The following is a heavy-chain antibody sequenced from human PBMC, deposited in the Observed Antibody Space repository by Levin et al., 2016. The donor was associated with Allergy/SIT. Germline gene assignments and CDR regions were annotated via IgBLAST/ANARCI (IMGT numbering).Heavy chain of an antibody. Sequence: SETLSLTCTVSGGSINSYYWNWIRQPAGKGLEWIGRIFSSGSTNYNPSLKSRVSMSVDTSKNQFSLKLSSVTAADTAVYYCARERHGDYVSDYWGQGTLVTVSS. CDR3: ARERHGDYVSDY. CDR1: GGSINSYY. D-gene: IGHD4-17*01. V-gene: IGHV4-4*07. J-gene: IGHJ4*02. CDR2: IFSSGST.